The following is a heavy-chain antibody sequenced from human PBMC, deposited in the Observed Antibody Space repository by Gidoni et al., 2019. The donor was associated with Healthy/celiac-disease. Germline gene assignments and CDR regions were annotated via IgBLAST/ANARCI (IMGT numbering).Heavy chain of an antibody. V-gene: IGHV1-69*01. CDR1: GGTFSSYA. CDR3: ARGRGGSYSVYFDY. CDR2: IIPILGTS. D-gene: IGHD1-26*01. Sequence: QVQLVQSGAEGKKPGSSVKVSCKASGGTFSSYAISWVRQALGQGLEWMGGIIPILGTSNYAQKFQGRVTITADESTSTAYMELSSLRSEDTAVYYCARGRGGSYSVYFDYWGQGTLVTVSS. J-gene: IGHJ4*02.